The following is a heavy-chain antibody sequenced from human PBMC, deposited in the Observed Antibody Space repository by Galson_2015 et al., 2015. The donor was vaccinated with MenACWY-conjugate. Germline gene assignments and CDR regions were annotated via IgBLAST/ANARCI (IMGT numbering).Heavy chain of an antibody. CDR2: IGGGDGK. Sequence: PALVKPTQTLTLTCTFSGFSLTDSAMSVSWIRQPPGKALEWLALIGGGDGKHYNTSLKTRLTISKDTSKNLVVLTMTNVDPVDTAMYYCARFTLYDFSTGRISGWFDPWGQGTLVTVSS. CDR1: GFSLTDSAMS. D-gene: IGHD3-3*01. CDR3: ARFTLYDFSTGRISGWFDP. V-gene: IGHV2-70*01. J-gene: IGHJ5*02.